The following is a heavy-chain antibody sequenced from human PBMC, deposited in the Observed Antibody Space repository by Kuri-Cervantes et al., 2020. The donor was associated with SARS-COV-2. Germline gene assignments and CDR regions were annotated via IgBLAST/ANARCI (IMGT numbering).Heavy chain of an antibody. CDR2: VNHNGGA. D-gene: IGHD4-17*01. Sequence: SETLSLTCTVSGGSISSSSYYWGWIRQSPRKGLEWIGEVNHNGGANYNPSLRSRVTISVDTSKTQFSLSLTSVTAADTAVYYCARAYGFLRYIYYMDVWGRGTMVTVSS. J-gene: IGHJ6*03. CDR3: ARAYGFLRYIYYMDV. V-gene: IGHV4-39*07. CDR1: GGSISSSSYY.